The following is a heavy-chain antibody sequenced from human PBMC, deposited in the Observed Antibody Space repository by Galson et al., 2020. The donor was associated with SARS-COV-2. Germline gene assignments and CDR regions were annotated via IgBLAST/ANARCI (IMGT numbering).Heavy chain of an antibody. Sequence: ASVKVSCKASGYTFTGYYMHWVRQAPGQGLEWMGWINPNSGGTNYAQKFQGWVTMTRDTSISTAYMELSRLRSDDTAVYYCARGNTRNPEPGKYYYYGMDVWGQGTTVTVSS. CDR3: ARGNTRNPEPGKYYYYGMDV. CDR1: GYTFTGYY. V-gene: IGHV1-2*04. CDR2: INPNSGGT. J-gene: IGHJ6*02. D-gene: IGHD1-1*01.